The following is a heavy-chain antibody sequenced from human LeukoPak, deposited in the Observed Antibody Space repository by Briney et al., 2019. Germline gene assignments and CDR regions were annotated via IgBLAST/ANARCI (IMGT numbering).Heavy chain of an antibody. CDR1: GASPNIHN. V-gene: IGHV4-59*11. CDR3: GRQILDYDVWTGGIDV. Sequence: PQTPSLTSSLSGASPNIHNSSWRPDSPREGLRRSGYIFYGGSTRYNPSLNSRVTLSRDTPKNQISLEWTPVSAADTAIYYCGRQILDYDVWTGGIDVWGKGTTVTVSS. D-gene: IGHD3-3*01. J-gene: IGHJ6*03. CDR2: IFYGGST.